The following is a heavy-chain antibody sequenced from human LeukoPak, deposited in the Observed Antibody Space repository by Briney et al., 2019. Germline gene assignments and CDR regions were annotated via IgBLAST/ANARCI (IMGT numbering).Heavy chain of an antibody. V-gene: IGHV4-59*01. J-gene: IGHJ4*02. CDR3: ARGSPSPDN. CDR2: SYYTGST. CDR1: GGSITNYY. Sequence: SETLSLTCIVSGGSITNYYWSWVRQPPGKGLEWIGYSYYTGSTHYNPSLMSRVTISVDTSMNQFSLKLNSVTAADTAVYYCARGSPSPDNWGQGTLVTVSS.